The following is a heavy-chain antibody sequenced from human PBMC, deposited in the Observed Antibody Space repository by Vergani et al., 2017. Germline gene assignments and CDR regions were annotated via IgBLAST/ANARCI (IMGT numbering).Heavy chain of an antibody. Sequence: EVQLLESGGGLVQPGGSLRLSCAASGFTFSSYAMSWVRQAPGTGLEWVSAISGSGDNTYYADSVKGRFTISRDNSKNTLYLQMNSLRAEDTAVYYCARPDPNGSGSVGWFDPWGQGTLVTVSS. CDR3: ARPDPNGSGSVGWFDP. V-gene: IGHV3-23*01. D-gene: IGHD3-10*01. CDR2: ISGSGDNT. J-gene: IGHJ5*02. CDR1: GFTFSSYA.